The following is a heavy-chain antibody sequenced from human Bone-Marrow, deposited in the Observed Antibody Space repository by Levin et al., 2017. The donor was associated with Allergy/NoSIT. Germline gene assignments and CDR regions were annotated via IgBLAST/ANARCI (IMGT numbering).Heavy chain of an antibody. CDR3: ARGPVGDLERDYFDY. D-gene: IGHD4-17*01. Sequence: SQTLSLTCAVYGGSFSGSYWSWIRQPPGKGLEWIGEINHSGSTNYNPSLKSRVTISVDTSKNQFSLKLSSVTAADTAVYYCARGPVGDLERDYFDYWGQGTLVTVSS. V-gene: IGHV4-34*01. J-gene: IGHJ4*02. CDR2: INHSGST. CDR1: GGSFSGSY.